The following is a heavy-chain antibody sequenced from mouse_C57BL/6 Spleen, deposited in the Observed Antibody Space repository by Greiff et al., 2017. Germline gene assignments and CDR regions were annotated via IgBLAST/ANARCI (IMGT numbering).Heavy chain of an antibody. J-gene: IGHJ2*01. CDR1: GYTFTDYE. CDR2: IDPETGGT. CDR3: TRGGDSSGY. Sequence: VHLVESGAELVRPGASVTLSCKASGYTFTDYEMHWVKQTPVHGLEWIGAIDPETGGTAYNQKFKGKAILTADKSSSTAYMELRSLTSEDSAVYYCTRGGDSSGYWGQGTTLTVSS. D-gene: IGHD3-2*02. V-gene: IGHV1-15*01.